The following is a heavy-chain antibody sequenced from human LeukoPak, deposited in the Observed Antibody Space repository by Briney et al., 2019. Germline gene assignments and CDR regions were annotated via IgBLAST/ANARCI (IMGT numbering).Heavy chain of an antibody. CDR1: GGSISSYY. V-gene: IGHV4-59*08. CDR2: IYYSGST. CDR3: ARQDRSSGLDY. J-gene: IGHJ4*02. Sequence: SETLPLTCTVSGGSISSYYWSWIRQPPGKGLEWIGYIYYSGSTNYNPSLKSRVTISVDTSKNQFSLKLSSVTAADTAVYYCARQDRSSGLDYWGQGTLVTVSS. D-gene: IGHD3-22*01.